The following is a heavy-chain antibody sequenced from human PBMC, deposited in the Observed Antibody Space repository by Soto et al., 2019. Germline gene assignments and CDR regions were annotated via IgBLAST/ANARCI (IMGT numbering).Heavy chain of an antibody. Sequence: QVQLVESGGGVVQPGRSLRLSCAASGFTVSAYTMHWVRQAPGKGLEWVAVISSDGNHKYYTDSVKGRFTISRDTSTKTLYLQMSSLRAEDTAVYYCARWEQPLFDYWGQGTLVTVSS. CDR2: ISSDGNHK. D-gene: IGHD1-26*01. CDR1: GFTVSAYT. V-gene: IGHV3-30-3*01. CDR3: ARWEQPLFDY. J-gene: IGHJ4*02.